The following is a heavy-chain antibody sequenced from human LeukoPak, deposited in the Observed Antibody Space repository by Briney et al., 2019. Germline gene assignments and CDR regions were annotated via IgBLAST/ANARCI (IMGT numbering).Heavy chain of an antibody. CDR3: AKDYGGNSGDY. Sequence: GGSLRLSCAPSGFTFSSYSMNWVRQAPGKGLEWASAISSSSSYIYYADSVKGRFTISRDNAKNSLYLHMNSLRAEDTAVYYCAKDYGGNSGDYWGQGTLVTVSS. CDR2: ISSSSSYI. CDR1: GFTFSSYS. D-gene: IGHD4-23*01. V-gene: IGHV3-21*01. J-gene: IGHJ4*02.